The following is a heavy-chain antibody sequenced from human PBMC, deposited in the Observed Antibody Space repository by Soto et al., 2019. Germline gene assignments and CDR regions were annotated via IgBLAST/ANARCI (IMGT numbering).Heavy chain of an antibody. D-gene: IGHD6-13*01. Sequence: EVQLLESGGGLVQPGGSLRLSSAASGFTFSSYTMNWVRQAPGKGLEWVSGIGAGGGTTYYADSVKGRFTISRDNSKNTLYVQMNSLRAEDTAVYYCAKDRVGSSWPYYFDYWGQGILVTVSS. CDR2: IGAGGGTT. CDR1: GFTFSSYT. CDR3: AKDRVGSSWPYYFDY. V-gene: IGHV3-23*01. J-gene: IGHJ4*02.